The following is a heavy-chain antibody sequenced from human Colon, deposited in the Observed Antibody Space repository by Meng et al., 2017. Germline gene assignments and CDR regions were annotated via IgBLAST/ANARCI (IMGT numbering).Heavy chain of an antibody. D-gene: IGHD1-26*01. Sequence: GGSLRLSCAASGFTVSSYYLSWVRQAPGKGLEWVSIIYSGGSTYHADSVKGRFTISRDNSKNTLYLQMNSLRAEDTAVYYCARNSGSYPYYFAYWGQGYLVNVSS. CDR1: GFTVSSYY. CDR2: IYSGGST. J-gene: IGHJ4*02. V-gene: IGHV3-53*01. CDR3: ARNSGSYPYYFAY.